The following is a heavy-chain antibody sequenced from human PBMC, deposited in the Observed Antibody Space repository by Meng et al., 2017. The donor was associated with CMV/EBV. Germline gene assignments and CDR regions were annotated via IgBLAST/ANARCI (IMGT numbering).Heavy chain of an antibody. CDR2: ISWNSGSI. CDR3: AKGIAAAVPNWFDP. Sequence: SLKISCAASGFTFDDYAMHWVRQAPGKGLEWVSGISWNSGSIGYADSVKGRFTISRDNAKNSLYLQMNSLRAEDTALYYCAKGIAAAVPNWFDPRGQGTLVTVSS. D-gene: IGHD6-13*01. J-gene: IGHJ5*02. CDR1: GFTFDDYA. V-gene: IGHV3-9*01.